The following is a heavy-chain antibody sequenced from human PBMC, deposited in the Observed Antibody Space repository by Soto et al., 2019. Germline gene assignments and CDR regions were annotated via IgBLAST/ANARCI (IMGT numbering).Heavy chain of an antibody. CDR3: ASHVHNQGYEYYFDS. CDR1: GGSISSNSYY. D-gene: IGHD3-3*01. V-gene: IGHV4-39*01. J-gene: IGHJ4*02. CDR2: IGYTGTI. Sequence: QLQLQESGPGLVKPSETLSLTCTASGGSISSNSYYWGWIRQFPGKGLEWIGSIGYTGTIYYNPSLPTRVTMSADTSENQISLRLSSMTAADTHVYYCASHVHNQGYEYYFDSWSQGTLVTVSS.